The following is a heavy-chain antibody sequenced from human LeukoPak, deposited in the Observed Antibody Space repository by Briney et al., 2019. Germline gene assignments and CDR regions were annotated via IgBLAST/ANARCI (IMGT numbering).Heavy chain of an antibody. Sequence: YADSVKGRFTISRDNSKNTVFLQMNSLRAEDTAVYYCAKWGDYDVLTGYYVSDYWGQGTPVTVSS. D-gene: IGHD3-9*01. J-gene: IGHJ4*02. V-gene: IGHV3-23*01. CDR3: AKWGDYDVLTGYYVSDY.